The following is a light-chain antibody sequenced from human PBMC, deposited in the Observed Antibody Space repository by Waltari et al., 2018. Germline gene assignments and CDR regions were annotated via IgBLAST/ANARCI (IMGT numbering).Light chain of an antibody. CDR3: ASWDDSHYV. J-gene: IGLJ1*01. V-gene: IGLV1-47*01. Sequence: QSVLTQPPSASGTPGQRVSISCSGSHANLGSNYLYWYHQFPGMAPKLLIYRKNQRPSGVPDRFSGSRFGTSASRAISGLRSEDEAVYYCASWDDSHYVFGTGTKVTVL. CDR2: RKN. CDR1: HANLGSNY.